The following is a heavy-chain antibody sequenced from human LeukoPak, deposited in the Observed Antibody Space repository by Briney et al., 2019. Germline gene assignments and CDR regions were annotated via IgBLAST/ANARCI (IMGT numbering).Heavy chain of an antibody. CDR3: ARHRSKWLQSSFDY. CDR2: IFYSGNT. Sequence: PSETLSLTCTVSGGSINSSSYYWGWIRQPPGKGLEWIGSIFYSGNTYDNPSLKSRVTISVDTSNNQFSLKLNSVTAADTAVYYCARHRSKWLQSSFDYWGQGTLVTVSS. CDR1: GGSINSSSYY. D-gene: IGHD5-24*01. J-gene: IGHJ4*02. V-gene: IGHV4-39*01.